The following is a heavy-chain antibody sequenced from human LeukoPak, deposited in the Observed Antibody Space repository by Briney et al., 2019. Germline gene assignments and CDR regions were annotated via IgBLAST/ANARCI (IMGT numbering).Heavy chain of an antibody. CDR3: ARVTLRPIDYSNPEFDP. J-gene: IGHJ5*02. CDR1: GFTFSSYS. CDR2: ITSDSTTM. V-gene: IGHV3-48*01. D-gene: IGHD4-11*01. Sequence: GGSLRLSCAASGFTFSSYSMNWVRQAPGQGLEWVSYITSDSTTMFYADSVKGRFTASRDNAENSMYLQMNSLRAEDTAVYYCARVTLRPIDYSNPEFDPWGQGTLVTVSS.